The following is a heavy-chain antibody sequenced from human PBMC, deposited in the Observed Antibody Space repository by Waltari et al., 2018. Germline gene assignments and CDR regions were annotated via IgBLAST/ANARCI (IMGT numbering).Heavy chain of an antibody. CDR2: INPNSGGT. Sequence: QVQLVQSGAEVKKPGASVKVSCKASGYTFTGYYMHWVRQAPGQGLEWMGWINPNSGGTNYAQKFQGRVTMTRDTSISTAYMELSRLRSDDTAVYYCARGHSDWGYEDYFDYWGQGTLVTVSS. CDR1: GYTFTGYY. J-gene: IGHJ4*02. V-gene: IGHV1-2*02. D-gene: IGHD7-27*01. CDR3: ARGHSDWGYEDYFDY.